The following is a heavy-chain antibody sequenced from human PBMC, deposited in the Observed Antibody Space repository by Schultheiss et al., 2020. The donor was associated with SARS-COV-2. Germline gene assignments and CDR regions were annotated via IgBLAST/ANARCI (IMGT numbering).Heavy chain of an antibody. CDR2: ISYDGSNK. D-gene: IGHD3-22*01. J-gene: IGHJ4*02. Sequence: GGSLRLSCAASGFTFSSYGMHWVRQAPGKGLEWVAVISYDGSNKYYADSVKGRFTISRDNSNNTLFLQMNSLRAEDTAVYYCARDFYYYDSSGYLDYWGQGTLVTVSS. CDR1: GFTFSSYG. CDR3: ARDFYYYDSSGYLDY. V-gene: IGHV3-30*03.